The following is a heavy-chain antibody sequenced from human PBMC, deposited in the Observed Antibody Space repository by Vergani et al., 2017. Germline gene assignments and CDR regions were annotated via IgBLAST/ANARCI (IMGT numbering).Heavy chain of an antibody. D-gene: IGHD6-19*01. V-gene: IGHV4-34*01. CDR3: ARVPMYSSGWYVGVY. J-gene: IGHJ4*02. Sequence: QVQLQQWGAGLLKPSETLSLTCAVYGGSFSGYYWSWIRQPPGKGLEWIGEINHSGSTNYNPSLKSRVTISVDTSKNQFSLKLSSVTAVDTAVYYCARVPMYSSGWYVGVYWGQGTLVTVSS. CDR2: INHSGST. CDR1: GGSFSGYY.